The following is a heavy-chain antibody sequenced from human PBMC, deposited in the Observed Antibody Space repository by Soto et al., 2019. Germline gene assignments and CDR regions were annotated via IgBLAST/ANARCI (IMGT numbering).Heavy chain of an antibody. D-gene: IGHD6-13*01. V-gene: IGHV3-30-3*01. CDR2: ISYDGTNK. Sequence: QEQLVESGGGVVQPGGSLRLSCVASGFTFSSYAMHWVRQAPGKGLEWVAAISYDGTNKYYADSVKGRFTISRDNSKNTLYLQMNSLRTEDTSVYYCARAVSSSWGFDYWGQGTLVTVSS. J-gene: IGHJ4*02. CDR1: GFTFSSYA. CDR3: ARAVSSSWGFDY.